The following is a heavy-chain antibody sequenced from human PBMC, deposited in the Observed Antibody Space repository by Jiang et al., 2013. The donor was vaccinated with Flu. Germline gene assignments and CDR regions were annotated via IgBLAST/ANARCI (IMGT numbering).Heavy chain of an antibody. Sequence: SLTCTVSGGSISSSSYYWGWIRQPPGKGLEWIGSIYYSGSTYYNPSLKSRVTISIDTSKNQFSLKLTSVTAADMAVYYCARRVAVTGPANDYFDYWGQGTLVTVSS. D-gene: IGHD6-19*01. V-gene: IGHV4-39*01. CDR3: ARRVAVTGPANDYFDY. J-gene: IGHJ4*02. CDR1: GGSISSSSYY. CDR2: IYYSGST.